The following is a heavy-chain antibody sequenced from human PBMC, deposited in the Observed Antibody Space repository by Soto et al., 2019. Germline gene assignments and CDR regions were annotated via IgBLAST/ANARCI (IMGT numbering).Heavy chain of an antibody. CDR2: IYYSGST. CDR3: AREAGTVVTPMRYFDL. D-gene: IGHD2-21*02. Sequence: QVQLQESGPGLVKPSQTLSLTCTVSGGSISSGDYYWSWIRQPPGKGLEWIGYIYYSGSTYYNPSLKSRVTISVDTSQNQFSLKLSSVTAADTAVYYCAREAGTVVTPMRYFDLWGRGTLVTVSS. CDR1: GGSISSGDYY. J-gene: IGHJ2*01. V-gene: IGHV4-30-4*01.